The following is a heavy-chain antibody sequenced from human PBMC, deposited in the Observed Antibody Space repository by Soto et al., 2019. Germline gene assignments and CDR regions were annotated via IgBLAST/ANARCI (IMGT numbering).Heavy chain of an antibody. J-gene: IGHJ5*01. CDR1: GFTFNTYS. CDR2: ISSSSSPI. V-gene: IGHV3-48*01. CDR3: ARGFDS. Sequence: EVQLVESGGGLVQPGGSLRLSCATSGFTFNTYSMNWVRQAPGKGLEWVSYISSSSSPIFYSDSVKGRFTISRDNAKNSLNLQMNSLRAEDTAVYYCARGFDSWGRGILVTVSS.